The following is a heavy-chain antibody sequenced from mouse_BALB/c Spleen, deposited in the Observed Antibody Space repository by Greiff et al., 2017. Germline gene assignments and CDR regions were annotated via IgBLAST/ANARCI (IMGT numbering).Heavy chain of an antibody. CDR2: INPYNDGT. Sequence: VQLKQSGPELVKPGASVKMSCKASGYTFTSYVIHWVKQKPGQGLEWIGYINPYNDGTKYNEKFKGKATLTSDKSSSTAYMELSSLTSEDSAVYYCASPLYDYDEAWFAYWGQGTLVTVSA. CDR1: GYTFTSYV. V-gene: IGHV1-14*01. CDR3: ASPLYDYDEAWFAY. J-gene: IGHJ3*01. D-gene: IGHD2-4*01.